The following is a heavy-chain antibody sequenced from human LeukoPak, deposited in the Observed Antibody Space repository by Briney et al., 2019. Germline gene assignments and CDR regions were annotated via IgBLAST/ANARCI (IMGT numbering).Heavy chain of an antibody. V-gene: IGHV1-69*04. CDR1: GGTFSSYA. J-gene: IGHJ5*02. Sequence: SVKVSCKASGGTFSSYAISWVRQAPGQGLEWMGRIIPILGIANYAQKFQGRVTITADKSTSTAYMELSSLRSEDTAVYHCARDGTYYYDSSGYYFNWFDPWGQGTLVTVSS. CDR2: IIPILGIA. CDR3: ARDGTYYYDSSGYYFNWFDP. D-gene: IGHD3-22*01.